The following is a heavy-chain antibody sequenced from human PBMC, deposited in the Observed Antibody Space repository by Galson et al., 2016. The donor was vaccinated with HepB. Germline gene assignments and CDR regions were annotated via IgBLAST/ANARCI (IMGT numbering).Heavy chain of an antibody. CDR3: ARDDSYCGVDCYRHFVH. D-gene: IGHD2-21*02. CDR2: MIPILDRP. CDR1: GGSSIAYT. Sequence: SVKVSCKASGGSSIAYTIRWLRQAPGQGLEWLGRMIPILDRPNYAQSFQDRLTITADKYTNTAYMELNSLISDDTAVYYCARDDSYCGVDCYRHFVHWGQGTLVTVSS. V-gene: IGHV1-69*08. J-gene: IGHJ5*02.